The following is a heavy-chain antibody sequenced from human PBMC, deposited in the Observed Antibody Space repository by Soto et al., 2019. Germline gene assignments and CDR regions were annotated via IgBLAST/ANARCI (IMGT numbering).Heavy chain of an antibody. CDR3: AGCIAAAIHYYCYGMDV. J-gene: IGHJ6*02. CDR2: IIPIFGTA. V-gene: IGHV1-69*13. D-gene: IGHD6-13*01. Sequence: SLKVSCKASGGTFSSYAISWVRQAPGQGLEWMGGIIPIFGTANYAQKFQGRVTITADESTSTAYMELSSLRSEDTAVYYCAGCIAAAIHYYCYGMDVWGQGTTVTVSS. CDR1: GGTFSSYA.